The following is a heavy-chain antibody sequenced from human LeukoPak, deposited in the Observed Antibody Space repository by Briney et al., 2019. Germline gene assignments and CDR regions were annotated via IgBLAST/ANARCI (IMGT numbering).Heavy chain of an antibody. V-gene: IGHV4-34*01. CDR3: ARSHAFDI. J-gene: IGHJ3*02. CDR2: INHSGST. Sequence: PSETLSLTCAVYGGSFSGYYWSWIRQPPGKGLEWIGEINHSGSTSYNPSLKSRVTISVDTSKNQFSLKLSSVTAADTAVYYCARSHAFDIWGQGTMVTVSS. CDR1: GGSFSGYY.